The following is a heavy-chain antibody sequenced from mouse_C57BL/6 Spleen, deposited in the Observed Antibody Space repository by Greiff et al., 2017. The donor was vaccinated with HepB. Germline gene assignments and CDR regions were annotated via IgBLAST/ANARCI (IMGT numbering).Heavy chain of an antibody. CDR1: GYAFTNYL. CDR2: INPGSGGT. CDR3: ARKGVTTVVAPDY. Sequence: VQLQQSGAELVRPGTSVKVSCKASGYAFTNYLIEWVKQRPGQGLEWIGVINPGSGGTNYNEKFKGKATLTADKSSSTAYMQLSSLTSEDSAVYFCARKGVTTVVAPDYWGQGTTLTVSS. J-gene: IGHJ2*01. D-gene: IGHD1-1*01. V-gene: IGHV1-54*01.